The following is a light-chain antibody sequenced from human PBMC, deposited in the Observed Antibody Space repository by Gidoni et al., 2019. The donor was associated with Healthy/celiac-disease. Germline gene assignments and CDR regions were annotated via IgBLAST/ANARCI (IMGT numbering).Light chain of an antibody. CDR1: QSISSY. CDR3: QHSDSTPPWT. CDR2: AAS. V-gene: IGKV1-39*01. J-gene: IGKJ1*01. Sequence: DIQMTQSPSSLSASVGDRVTIPCRASQSISSYLNWYQQKPGKAPKRLIYAASSLQSGVPSRFRSSGSGTDFTLTISRLQPEDFATYYCQHSDSTPPWTFGQGTKLEIK.